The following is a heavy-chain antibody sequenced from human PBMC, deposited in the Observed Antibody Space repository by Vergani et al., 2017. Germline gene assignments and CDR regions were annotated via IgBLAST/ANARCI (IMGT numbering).Heavy chain of an antibody. CDR2: ISSSGSTI. J-gene: IGHJ4*02. CDR3: ARGFYYVPTSGPFDY. V-gene: IGHV3-48*03. D-gene: IGHD2/OR15-2a*01. CDR1: GFTFSSYE. Sequence: EVQLVESGGGLVQPGGSLRLSCAASGFTFSSYEMNWVRQAPGKGLEWVSYISSSGSTIYYADSVKCRFTISRDNAKNSLYLQMNSLRAEDTAVYYCARGFYYVPTSGPFDYWGQGTLVTVSS.